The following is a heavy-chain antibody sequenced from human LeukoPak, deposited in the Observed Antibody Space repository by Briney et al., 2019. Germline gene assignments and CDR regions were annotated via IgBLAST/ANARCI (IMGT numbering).Heavy chain of an antibody. CDR1: GGSISSYY. D-gene: IGHD3-22*01. J-gene: IGHJ3*02. CDR2: IYYSGST. V-gene: IGHV4-59*01. CDR3: ARVPTMMYDAFDI. Sequence: SETLSLTCTVSGGSISSYYRSWIRRPPGKGLEWIGYIYYSGSTNYNPSLKRRVTISVDTSKNQFSLKLSSVTAADTAVYYCARVPTMMYDAFDIWGQGTMVTVSS.